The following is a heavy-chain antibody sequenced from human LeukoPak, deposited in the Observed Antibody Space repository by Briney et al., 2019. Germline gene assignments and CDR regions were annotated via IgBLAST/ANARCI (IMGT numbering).Heavy chain of an antibody. J-gene: IGHJ4*02. V-gene: IGHV4-59*08. D-gene: IGHD6-13*01. CDR3: ARHAGADSSSWYYFDY. CDR1: GGSISSYY. Sequence: ASETLSLTCTVSGGSISSYYWSWIRQPPGKGLEWIGFIYYSGSTNYNPSLKSRVTISVDTSKNQFSLRLSSVTAADTAVYYCARHAGADSSSWYYFDYWGQGTLVTVSS. CDR2: IYYSGST.